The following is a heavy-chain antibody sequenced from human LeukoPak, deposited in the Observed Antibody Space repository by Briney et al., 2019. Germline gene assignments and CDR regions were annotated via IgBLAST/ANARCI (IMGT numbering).Heavy chain of an antibody. J-gene: IGHJ4*02. Sequence: GRSLRLSCAASGFTFNSHMHWVRQAPGEGLEWVAVISYDGSNKNYADSVKGRVTISSDNSKNTLYLQMNSLRAEDTAVYYCARQSSVTRSGLEYWGQGTLVTVSS. CDR2: ISYDGSNK. CDR3: ARQSSVTRSGLEY. CDR1: GFTFNSH. V-gene: IGHV3-30*04. D-gene: IGHD4-17*01.